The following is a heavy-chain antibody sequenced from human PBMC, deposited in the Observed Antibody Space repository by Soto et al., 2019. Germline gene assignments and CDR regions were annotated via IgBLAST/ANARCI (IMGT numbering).Heavy chain of an antibody. J-gene: IGHJ3*02. CDR1: GFTVSSNY. Sequence: GGSLRLSCAASGFTVSSNYMSWVRQAPGKGLEWVSVIYSGGSTYYADSVKGRFTISRHNSKNTLYLQMNSLRAEDTAVYYCAGFYSGEATTDAFDIWGQGTMVTVSS. CDR2: IYSGGST. CDR3: AGFYSGEATTDAFDI. D-gene: IGHD1-26*01. V-gene: IGHV3-53*04.